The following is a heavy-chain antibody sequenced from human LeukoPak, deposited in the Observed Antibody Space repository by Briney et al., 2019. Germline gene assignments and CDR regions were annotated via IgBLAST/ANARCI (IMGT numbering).Heavy chain of an antibody. CDR3: ARGASYYYYYYMDV. J-gene: IGHJ6*03. CDR2: IYTSGST. D-gene: IGHD2-2*01. V-gene: IGHV4-4*07. Sequence: PSETLSLTCTVSGGSISISSYYWSWIRQPAGKGLEWIGRIYTSGSTSYNPSLKSRVTMSVDTSKNQFSLKLSSVTAADTAVYYCARGASYYYYYYMDVWGKGTTVTVSS. CDR1: GGSISISSYY.